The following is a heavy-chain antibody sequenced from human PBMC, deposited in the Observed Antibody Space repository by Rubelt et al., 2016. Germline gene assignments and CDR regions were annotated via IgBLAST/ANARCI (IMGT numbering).Heavy chain of an antibody. CDR2: ISYDGSNK. Sequence: RSLRLSCAASGFTFSSYAMHRVRQAPGEGLEWVAVISYDGSNKYYADSVKGRFTISRDNSKNTLYLQMNSLRAEDTAVYYCARENLSSSGWSEYYFDYWGQGTLVTVSS. D-gene: IGHD6-19*01. CDR3: ARENLSSSGWSEYYFDY. J-gene: IGHJ4*02. CDR1: GFTFSSYA. V-gene: IGHV3-30*04.